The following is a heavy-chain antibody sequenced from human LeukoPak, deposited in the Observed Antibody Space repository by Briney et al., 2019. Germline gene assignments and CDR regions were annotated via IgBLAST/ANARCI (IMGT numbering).Heavy chain of an antibody. CDR2: IYPGDSDT. CDR3: ARLYDILTSNSFDP. J-gene: IGHJ5*02. CDR1: GSSFNNYW. Sequence: GESLQISCKGSGSSFNNYWIGWVRQMPGEGLEWMGIIYPGDSDTRYSPSFQGLVTISADKSISTAYVQWSSLKASDTAMYYCARLYDILTSNSFDPWGQGTLVTVSS. V-gene: IGHV5-51*01. D-gene: IGHD3-9*01.